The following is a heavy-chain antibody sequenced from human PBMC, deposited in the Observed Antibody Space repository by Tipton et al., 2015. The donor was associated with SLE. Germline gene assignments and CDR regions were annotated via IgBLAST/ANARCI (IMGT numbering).Heavy chain of an antibody. Sequence: GLVKPSETLSLTCTVSGGSISSSGYDWGWIRQPPGKGLEWIGSFYHSGSTYYNPSLKSRVTISVDTSKNQFSLKLSSVTAADTAMYYCVRERKYVVRFRELVAPDLWGQGTAITVSS. J-gene: IGHJ3*01. CDR1: GGSISSSGYD. V-gene: IGHV4-39*07. CDR2: FYHSGST. CDR3: VRERKYVVRFRELVAPDL. D-gene: IGHD1-26*01.